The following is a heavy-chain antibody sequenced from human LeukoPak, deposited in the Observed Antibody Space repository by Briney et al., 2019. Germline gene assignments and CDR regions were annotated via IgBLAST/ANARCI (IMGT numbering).Heavy chain of an antibody. CDR3: ARVESGSCSSTRCRSIDY. Sequence: PGGSLRLSCAASGFTFSNYWMHWVRQTPGKGLVWVSRINTDGSTTHYADSLKGRFTISRDNAKNTLYVQMNSLRVDDTAVYYCARVESGSCSSTRCRSIDYWGQGTLVTVSS. CDR2: INTDGSTT. J-gene: IGHJ4*02. D-gene: IGHD2-2*01. CDR1: GFTFSNYW. V-gene: IGHV3-74*01.